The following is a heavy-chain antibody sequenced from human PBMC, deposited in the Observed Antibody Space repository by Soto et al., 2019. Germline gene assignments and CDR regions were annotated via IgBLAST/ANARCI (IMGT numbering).Heavy chain of an antibody. CDR2: IYHSGST. V-gene: IGHV4-4*02. CDR1: GGSISSSYW. CDR3: ARVSGSYYYGMDV. J-gene: IGHJ6*02. Sequence: QVQLQESGPGLVKPSGTLSLTCAVSGGSISSSYWWSWVRQPPGKGLEWIGEIYHSGSTNYNTSLTSRVTISVDKSKSQSSRKVTSVTAADTAVYYCARVSGSYYYGMDVWGQGTTVTVSS.